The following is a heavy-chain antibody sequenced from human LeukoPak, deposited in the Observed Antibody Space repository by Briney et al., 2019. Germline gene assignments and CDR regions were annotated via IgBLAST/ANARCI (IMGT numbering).Heavy chain of an antibody. CDR2: ISGSGGST. D-gene: IGHD3-22*01. CDR1: GFTFSSYG. V-gene: IGHV3-23*01. CDR3: ANDYYDSSGYYYPTSSPFDY. J-gene: IGHJ4*02. Sequence: GGSLRLACVASGFTFSSYGMSWVRQAPGKGLEWVSAISGSGGSTYYADSVKGRFTISRDNSKNTLYLQMNSLRAEDTAVYYCANDYYDSSGYYYPTSSPFDYWGQGTLVTVSS.